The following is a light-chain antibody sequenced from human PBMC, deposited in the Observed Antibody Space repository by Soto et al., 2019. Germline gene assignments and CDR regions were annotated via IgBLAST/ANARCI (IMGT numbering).Light chain of an antibody. CDR1: SSDVGGYNS. Sequence: QSALTQPASVSGSPGQSITISCTGTSSDVGGYNSVSWYQQHPGKAPKLLIYEVSNRPSGVSNRFSGSKSGNTASLTISGLQTEEEADYYCSSYTSISTLVVFGGGTKVTVL. CDR3: SSYTSISTLVV. V-gene: IGLV2-14*01. J-gene: IGLJ2*01. CDR2: EVS.